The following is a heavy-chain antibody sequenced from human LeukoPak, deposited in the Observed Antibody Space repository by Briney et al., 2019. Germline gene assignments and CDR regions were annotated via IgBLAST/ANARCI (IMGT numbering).Heavy chain of an antibody. Sequence: GGSLRLSCAASGFTFSSYWMSWVRQAPGKGLEWVANIKQDGSEKYYVDSVEGRFTISRDNAKNSLYLQMNSLRAEDTAVYYCARAKSGMDCSSTSCYRYYYYYHMDVWGKGTTVTVSS. J-gene: IGHJ6*03. V-gene: IGHV3-7*01. CDR1: GFTFSSYW. CDR3: ARAKSGMDCSSTSCYRYYYYYHMDV. D-gene: IGHD2-2*01. CDR2: IKQDGSEK.